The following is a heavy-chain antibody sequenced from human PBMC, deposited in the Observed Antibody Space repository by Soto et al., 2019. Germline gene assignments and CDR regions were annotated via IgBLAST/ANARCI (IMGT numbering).Heavy chain of an antibody. J-gene: IGHJ5*02. Sequence: SETLSLICTVSGGSILDSTYYWAWIRQSPGKGLEWIGTIFYSGGTFYTPSLKSRVTMSVDTSNNQFSLKLSSVTAADTAVYYCARQASGYYYGWFDPWGQG. CDR2: IFYSGGT. V-gene: IGHV4-39*01. D-gene: IGHD3-22*01. CDR3: ARQASGYYYGWFDP. CDR1: GGSILDSTYY.